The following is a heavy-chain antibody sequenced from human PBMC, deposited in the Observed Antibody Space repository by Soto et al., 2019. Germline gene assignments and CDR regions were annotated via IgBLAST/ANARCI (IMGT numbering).Heavy chain of an antibody. Sequence: PGSSLGLSCASSVFTFITYALSWVRQAPGKGLEWVSAISANGQGIYYADSVRGRFTISRDNSKNTIFLHMDSLRAEDTAVYYCAKDRNYPRDQFHYWGQGTLVTVSS. J-gene: IGHJ4*02. D-gene: IGHD1-7*01. CDR1: VFTFITYA. CDR2: ISANGQGI. V-gene: IGHV3-23*01. CDR3: AKDRNYPRDQFHY.